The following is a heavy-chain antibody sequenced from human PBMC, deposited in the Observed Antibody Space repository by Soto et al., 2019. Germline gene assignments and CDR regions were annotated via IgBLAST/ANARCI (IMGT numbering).Heavy chain of an antibody. CDR2: IIPIPDIT. J-gene: IGHJ3*01. D-gene: IGHD3-3*01. CDR1: GGTFSTYI. V-gene: IGHV1-69*08. Sequence: QVQLVQSGAEVRKPGSSVKVSCKAPGGTFSTYIISWVRQAPGQGLEWLGRIIPIPDITNYAQKFQGRVTFTADRSKSTAYMELTSLKSEDKAVYYCARDRITTRGDACDLWGQGTMVTVSS. CDR3: ARDRITTRGDACDL.